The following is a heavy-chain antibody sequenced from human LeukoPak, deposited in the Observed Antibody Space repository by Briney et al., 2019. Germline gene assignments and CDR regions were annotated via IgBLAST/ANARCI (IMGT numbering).Heavy chain of an antibody. D-gene: IGHD1-26*01. CDR3: AGGGSSYRCYFDY. J-gene: IGHJ4*02. Sequence: PSETLSLTCTVSGGSISSYYWSWIRQPPGKGLEWIGYIYYSGSTSYNPSLKSRDTISVDTSKNQFSLKLSSVTAADTAVYYCAGGGSSYRCYFDYWGQGTLVTVSS. CDR1: GGSISSYY. V-gene: IGHV4-59*01. CDR2: IYYSGST.